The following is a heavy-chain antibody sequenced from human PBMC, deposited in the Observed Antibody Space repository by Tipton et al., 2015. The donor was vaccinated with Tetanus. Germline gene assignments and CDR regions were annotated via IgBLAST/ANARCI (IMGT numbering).Heavy chain of an antibody. D-gene: IGHD3-16*01. V-gene: IGHV4-59*01. CDR2: IYYSGST. CDR3: ARELWNRDAFDI. CDR1: GGSISSYY. J-gene: IGHJ3*02. Sequence: TLSLTCTVSGGSISSYYWSWIRQPPGKGLEWIGYIYYSGSTNYNPSLKSRVTISVDTSKNQFSLKLSSVTAADTAVYYCARELWNRDAFDIWGQGTMVTVSS.